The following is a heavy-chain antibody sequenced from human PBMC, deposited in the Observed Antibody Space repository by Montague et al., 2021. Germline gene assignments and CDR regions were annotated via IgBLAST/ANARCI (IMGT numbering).Heavy chain of an antibody. CDR3: VRDLYCRSTACMGNAFDV. Sequence: NSKYKPSLTSRVTLSVDTSKNQFSLKLTSVTTADTALYYCVRDLYCRSTACMGNAFDVWGQGTIVSVFS. D-gene: IGHD2-2*01. V-gene: IGHV4-59*01. CDR2: NS. J-gene: IGHJ3*01.